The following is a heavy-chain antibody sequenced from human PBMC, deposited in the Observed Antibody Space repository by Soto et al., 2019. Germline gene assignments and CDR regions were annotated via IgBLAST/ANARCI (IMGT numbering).Heavy chain of an antibody. Sequence: GGSLRLSCAASGLTFNNYWMTWVRQAPGKGLEWVANINKEGSEKYYLAYEKGRFTISRDNAKKLVYLQMNGLRSEDTAVYYCARDRAMMGPWGQGTLVTVSS. CDR1: GLTFNNYW. V-gene: IGHV3-7*05. J-gene: IGHJ5*02. CDR3: ARDRAMMGP. CDR2: INKEGSEK. D-gene: IGHD3-22*01.